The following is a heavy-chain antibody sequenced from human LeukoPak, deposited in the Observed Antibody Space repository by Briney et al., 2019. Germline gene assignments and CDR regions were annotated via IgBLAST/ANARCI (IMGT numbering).Heavy chain of an antibody. CDR2: ISDSGGAT. CDR3: AKRSCSGGSCNFIF. V-gene: IGHV3-23*01. D-gene: IGHD2-15*01. CDR1: GFTFSNYA. J-gene: IGHJ4*02. Sequence: GGSLPVSCAASGFTFSNYAMSWVRQAPGKGLEGVSAISDSGGATNCADSVKGRFTISRDNSKNTLYLQMNSLRAEDTAVYYCAKRSCSGGSCNFIFWGQGTLVTVSS.